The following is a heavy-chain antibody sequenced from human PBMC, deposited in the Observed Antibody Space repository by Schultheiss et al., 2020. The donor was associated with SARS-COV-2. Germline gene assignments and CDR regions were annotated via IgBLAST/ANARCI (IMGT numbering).Heavy chain of an antibody. V-gene: IGHV3-21*01. CDR2: ISSSSSYI. J-gene: IGHJ4*02. CDR1: GFTFSSYS. Sequence: GGSLRLSCAASGFTFSSYSMNWVRQAPGKGLEWVSSISSSSSYIYYADSVKGRFTISRDNAKNSLYLQMNSLRAEDTAVYYCARDMTHAHYYDSSGLDYWGQGTLVTVSS. D-gene: IGHD3-22*01. CDR3: ARDMTHAHYYDSSGLDY.